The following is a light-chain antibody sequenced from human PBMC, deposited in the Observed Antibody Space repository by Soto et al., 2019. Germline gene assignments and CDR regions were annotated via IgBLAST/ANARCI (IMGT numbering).Light chain of an antibody. CDR3: SSYASSSFYV. CDR2: EVS. V-gene: IGLV2-14*01. J-gene: IGLJ1*01. Sequence: QSALTQPASVSGSPGQSITISCTGTSSDVGGYNYVSWYQQHPGKAPNLIISEVSNRPSGVSNRFSGSKSGNTASLTISGLQAEDESDYYCSSYASSSFYVFGTGTKLTVL. CDR1: SSDVGGYNY.